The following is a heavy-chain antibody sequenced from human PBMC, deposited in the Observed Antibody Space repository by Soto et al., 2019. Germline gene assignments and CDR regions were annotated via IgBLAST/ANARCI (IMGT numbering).Heavy chain of an antibody. CDR3: VRDGGIGIDY. CDR1: GFIFNNYA. V-gene: IGHV3-23*01. CDR2: VTASGGGT. J-gene: IGHJ4*02. Sequence: PGGSLRLSCAASGFIFNNYAMTWVRQAPGKGLEWVSTVTASGGGTFYANSVKGRFTVSRDVSKNTLFLQLSSLRADDTAVYYCVRDGGIGIDYWGQGTLVTVSS. D-gene: IGHD3-16*01.